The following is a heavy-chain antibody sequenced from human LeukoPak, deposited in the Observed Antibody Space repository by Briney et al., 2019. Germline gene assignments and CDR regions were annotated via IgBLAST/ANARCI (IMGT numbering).Heavy chain of an antibody. V-gene: IGHV1-69*13. CDR2: IIPIFGTA. D-gene: IGHD3-10*01. CDR3: ARGEFMIYYGSGSYYKGHYYYYGLDV. Sequence: ASVKVSCKASGGTFSGYAISWVRQATGQGLEWMGGIIPIFGTANYAQKFQGRVTITADESTSTAYMELSSLRSEDTAVYYCARGEFMIYYGSGSYYKGHYYYYGLDVWGQATTVTVSS. J-gene: IGHJ6*02. CDR1: GGTFSGYA.